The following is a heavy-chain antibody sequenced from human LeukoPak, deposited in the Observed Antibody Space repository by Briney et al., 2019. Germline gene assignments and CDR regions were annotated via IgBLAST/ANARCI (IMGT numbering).Heavy chain of an antibody. CDR1: GVTVNSNY. Sequence: GRSLRPSCVVSGVTVNSNYMSWVRQAPGKGLECVAVIYNGGNTYYADSVKGRFTISTDNSKNTLYLEMNSLRADDTAVYFCARDHSNSRGISPHWGQGTQVTVSS. V-gene: IGHV3-66*01. CDR3: ARDHSNSRGISPH. CDR2: IYNGGNT. J-gene: IGHJ4*02. D-gene: IGHD2/OR15-2a*01.